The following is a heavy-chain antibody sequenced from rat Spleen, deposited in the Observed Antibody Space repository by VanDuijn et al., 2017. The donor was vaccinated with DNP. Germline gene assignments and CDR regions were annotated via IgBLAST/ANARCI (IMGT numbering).Heavy chain of an antibody. CDR2: ISTSGGDA. CDR1: GFTFSSFP. CDR3: TRDNYYDGYYNWFAY. Sequence: EVQLVESGGGLVQPGRSLKLSCAASGFTFSSFPMAWVRQAPTEGLEWVATISTSGGDAYYRDSVKDRFTISRDNAKSTLYLQMNSLRSEDTATYYCTRDNYYDGYYNWFAYWGQGTLVTVSS. V-gene: IGHV5-46*01. J-gene: IGHJ3*01. D-gene: IGHD1-12*03.